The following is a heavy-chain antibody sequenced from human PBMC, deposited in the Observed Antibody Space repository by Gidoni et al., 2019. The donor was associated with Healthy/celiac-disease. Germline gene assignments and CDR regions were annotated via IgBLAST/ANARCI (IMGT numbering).Heavy chain of an antibody. CDR3: TRGWSRGYSYGLFDY. Sequence: EVQLVVSGGGLVRPGRSLGLSCTASGLTFGAYAMSWFRQAPGKGLEWVGFIRRKAYGGTTEYAASVKGRFTISRDDSKSIAYLQMNSLKTEDTAVYYCTRGWSRGYSYGLFDYWGQGTLVTVSS. J-gene: IGHJ4*02. D-gene: IGHD5-18*01. CDR2: IRRKAYGGTT. CDR1: GLTFGAYA. V-gene: IGHV3-49*05.